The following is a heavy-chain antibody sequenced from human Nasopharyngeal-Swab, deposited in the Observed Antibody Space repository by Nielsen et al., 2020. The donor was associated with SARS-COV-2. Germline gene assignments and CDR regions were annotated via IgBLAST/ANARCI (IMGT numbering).Heavy chain of an antibody. CDR1: GYTFTRYA. CDR3: VRDQAMARPNWFDP. CDR2: IATPTGHP. J-gene: IGHJ5*02. V-gene: IGHV7-4-1*02. Sequence: ASVKVSCEASGYTFTRYAINWLRQAPGQGPEWMGWIATPTGHPTYAQGFTGRFVFSLDTSVATAYFHINSLKTEDTAIYYCVRDQAMARPNWFDPWGQGTLVTVSS. D-gene: IGHD5-18*01.